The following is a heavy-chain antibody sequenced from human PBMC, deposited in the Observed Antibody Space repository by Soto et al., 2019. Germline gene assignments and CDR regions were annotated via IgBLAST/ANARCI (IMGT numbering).Heavy chain of an antibody. CDR1: GFTFSSYW. Sequence: EVQLVESGGGLGQPGGSLRLSCAASGFTFSSYWMSWVRQAPGKGLEWVANIKQDGSEKYYVDSVKGRFTISRDNAKNSLYLQMNSLRAEDTAVYYCASWTPKSAHDYWGQGTLVTVSS. J-gene: IGHJ4*02. CDR2: IKQDGSEK. D-gene: IGHD3-3*01. V-gene: IGHV3-7*01. CDR3: ASWTPKSAHDY.